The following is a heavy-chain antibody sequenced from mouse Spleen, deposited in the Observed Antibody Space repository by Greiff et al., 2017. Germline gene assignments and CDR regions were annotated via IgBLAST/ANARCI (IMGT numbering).Heavy chain of an antibody. V-gene: IGHV1-55*01. Sequence: VHLVESGPELVKPGASVKLSCKASGYTFTSYWITWVKQRPGQGLEWIGDIYPGSGSTNYNEKFKSKATLTVDTSSSTAYMQLSSLTSEDSAVYYCAREFYGNPFAYWGQGTLVTVSA. J-gene: IGHJ3*01. CDR2: IYPGSGST. CDR1: GYTFTSYW. CDR3: AREFYGNPFAY. D-gene: IGHD2-1*01.